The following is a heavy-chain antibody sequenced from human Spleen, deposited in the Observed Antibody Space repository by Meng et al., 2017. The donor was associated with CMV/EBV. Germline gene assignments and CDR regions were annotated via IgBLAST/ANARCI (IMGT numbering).Heavy chain of an antibody. Sequence: CKASGGTFSSYAISWVRQAPGQGLEWMGGIIPVFGTANYAQMFQGRVAITTDESTSTAYMNLSSLRSDDTAVYYCARTTTYFWYFDLWGRGTLVTVSS. CDR3: ARTTTYFWYFDL. CDR1: GGTFSSYA. V-gene: IGHV1-69*05. D-gene: IGHD4-11*01. J-gene: IGHJ2*01. CDR2: IIPVFGTA.